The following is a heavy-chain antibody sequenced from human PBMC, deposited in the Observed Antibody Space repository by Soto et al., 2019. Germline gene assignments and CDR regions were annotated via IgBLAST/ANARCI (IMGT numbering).Heavy chain of an antibody. V-gene: IGHV5-10-1*01. CDR3: ARVYSSGYLAAFDI. CDR1: GYSFPSYW. J-gene: IGHJ3*02. D-gene: IGHD3-22*01. CDR2: IDPSDSYT. Sequence: ESRKISCKCSGYSFPSYWISWERQMPGKGLEWMGRIDPSDSYTNYSPSFQGHVTISADKSISTAYLQWSSLKASDTAMYYCARVYSSGYLAAFDIWGQGTMVTVSS.